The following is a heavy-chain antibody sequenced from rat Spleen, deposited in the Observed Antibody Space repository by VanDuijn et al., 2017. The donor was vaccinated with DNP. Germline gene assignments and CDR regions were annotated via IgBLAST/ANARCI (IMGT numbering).Heavy chain of an antibody. CDR3: SRVDNYDYYGLDV. CDR1: RFTFSNYW. CDR2: IASDGGST. V-gene: IGHV5-31*01. J-gene: IGHJ4*01. Sequence: EVQLVESGGGLVQPGRSLKLSCVASRFTFSNYWMTWIRQVPGKGLEWVASIASDGGSTYYPDSVKGRFTISRDNAKNTLYLQMNSLRSEDTATYYCSRVDNYDYYGLDVWGQGTSVTVSS. D-gene: IGHD1-10*01.